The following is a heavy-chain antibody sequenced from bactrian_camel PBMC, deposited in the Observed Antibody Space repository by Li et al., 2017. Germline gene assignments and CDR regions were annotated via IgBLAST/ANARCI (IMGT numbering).Heavy chain of an antibody. CDR1: VNIYVRC. Sequence: HVQLVESGGGSVQAGGSLRLSCTPSVNIYVRCMAWFRQAPGKECEVVARSHPDIGSVTYVDSVKGRFTISKDNAKDTDTLYLEMNNLEPEDSAMYYCAARWTGYCSHVGVRKRLCFLGPGDPGHRL. J-gene: IGHJ6*01. CDR2: SHPDIGSV. CDR3: AARWTGYCSHVGVRKRLCF. V-gene: IGHV3S54*01. D-gene: IGHD1*01.